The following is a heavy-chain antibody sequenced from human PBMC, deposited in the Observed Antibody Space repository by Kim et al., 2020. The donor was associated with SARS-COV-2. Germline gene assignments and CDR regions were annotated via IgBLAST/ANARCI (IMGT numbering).Heavy chain of an antibody. D-gene: IGHD6-25*01. CDR1: GFAFATFG. V-gene: IGHV3-23*01. CDR3: AKDLGGNFDS. J-gene: IGHJ4*02. Sequence: GGSLRLSCAASGFAFATFGMSWVRQAPGKGLEWVSALSANGAKTHYADSVKGRFTISRDNSKNTLYLQMTSLRAEDTAVYYCAKDLGGNFDSWGQGTLVTVSS. CDR2: LSANGAKT.